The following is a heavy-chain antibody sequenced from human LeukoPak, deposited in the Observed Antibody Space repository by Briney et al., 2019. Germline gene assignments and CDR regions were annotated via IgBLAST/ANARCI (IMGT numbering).Heavy chain of an antibody. CDR1: GYTFTSYY. V-gene: IGHV1-46*01. D-gene: IGHD2-2*02. J-gene: IGHJ3*02. CDR2: INPSGGST. Sequence: GASVKVSCKASGYTFTSYYMHWVRQAPGQGLEWMGIINPSGGSTSYAQKFQGRVTMTRDTSISTAYMELSRLRSDDTAVYYCARIGCSSTSCYRAFDIWGQGTMVTVSS. CDR3: ARIGCSSTSCYRAFDI.